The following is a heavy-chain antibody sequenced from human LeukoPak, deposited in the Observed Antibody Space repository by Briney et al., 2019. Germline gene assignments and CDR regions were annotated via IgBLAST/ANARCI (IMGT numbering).Heavy chain of an antibody. Sequence: PGGSLRLSCAASGFTVSSNYMSGVRPAPGEGVEWVSVIYSGGSTYYADSVKGRFTISRDNSKNTLYLQMNSLRAEDTGVYYCAREQRFPGIADNDFDYWGQGTLVTVSS. CDR3: AREQRFPGIADNDFDY. V-gene: IGHV3-53*01. CDR2: IYSGGST. D-gene: IGHD6-13*01. CDR1: GFTVSSNY. J-gene: IGHJ4*02.